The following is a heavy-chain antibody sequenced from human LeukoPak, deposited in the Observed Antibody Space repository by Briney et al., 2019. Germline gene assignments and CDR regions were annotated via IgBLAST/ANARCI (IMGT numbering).Heavy chain of an antibody. CDR3: ARGGRDGYNFQDY. J-gene: IGHJ4*02. V-gene: IGHV4-34*01. CDR2: INHSGST. D-gene: IGHD5-24*01. Sequence: SSETLSLTCAVYGGSFSGYYWSWIRKPPGKGLDWIGEINHSGSTNYNPSLKSRVTISVDTSKNQFSLKLSSVTAADTAVYYCARGGRDGYNFQDYWGQGTLVTVSS. CDR1: GGSFSGYY.